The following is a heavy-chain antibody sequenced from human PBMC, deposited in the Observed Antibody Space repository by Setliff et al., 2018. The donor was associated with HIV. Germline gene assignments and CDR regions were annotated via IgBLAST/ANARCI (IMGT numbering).Heavy chain of an antibody. V-gene: IGHV1-24*01. CDR2: FDPGDDET. CDR1: GYTLTEVS. CDR3: ATIRAYYYDSSGQEYFQH. J-gene: IGHJ1*01. D-gene: IGHD3-22*01. Sequence: ASVKVSCKVSGYTLTEVSIHWVRQAPGKGLEWMGGFDPGDDETVYAQKFQGRVTMTEDTSTDTAYMELSSLTSEDTAMYYCATIRAYYYDSSGQEYFQHWGHGSLVTSPQ.